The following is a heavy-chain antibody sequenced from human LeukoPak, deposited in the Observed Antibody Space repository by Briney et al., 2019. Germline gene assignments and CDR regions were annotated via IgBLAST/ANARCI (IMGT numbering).Heavy chain of an antibody. Sequence: ASVKVSCKASGYTFTSYYVHWVRQAPGQGLQWMGIIYPSSGRTTYAQKFQGRVTMTRNTSISTAYMELSSLRSEDTAVYYCARGWSVVVPAAISDYWGQGTLVTVSS. CDR2: IYPSSGRT. V-gene: IGHV1-46*01. CDR3: ARGWSVVVPAAISDY. D-gene: IGHD2-2*01. CDR1: GYTFTSYY. J-gene: IGHJ4*02.